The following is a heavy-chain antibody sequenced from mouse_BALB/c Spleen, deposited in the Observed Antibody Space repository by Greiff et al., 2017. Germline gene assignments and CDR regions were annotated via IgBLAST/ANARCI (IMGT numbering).Heavy chain of an antibody. CDR3: TRNAYYGNWFAY. CDR2: IYPGNSDT. CDR1: GYSFTSYW. V-gene: IGHV1-5*01. D-gene: IGHD2-10*01. Sequence: VQLQQSGTVLARPGASVKMSCKASGYSFTSYWMHWVKQRPGQGLEWIGAIYPGNSDTSYNQKFKGKAKLTAVTSASTAYMELSSLTNEDSAVYYCTRNAYYGNWFAYWGQGTLVTVSA. J-gene: IGHJ3*01.